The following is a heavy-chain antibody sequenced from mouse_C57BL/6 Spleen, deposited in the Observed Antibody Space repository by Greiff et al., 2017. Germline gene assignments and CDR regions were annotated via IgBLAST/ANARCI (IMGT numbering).Heavy chain of an antibody. CDR3: ARQESTRYFDV. D-gene: IGHD1-1*01. CDR2: ISGGGGNT. J-gene: IGHJ1*03. CDR1: GFTFSSYT. V-gene: IGHV5-9*01. Sequence: EVQLMESGGGLVKPGGSLKLSCAASGFTFSSYTMSWVRQTPEKRLEWVATISGGGGNTYYPDSVKGRFTISRDNAKNTLYLQMSSLRSEDTALYNCARQESTRYFDVWGTGTPVTVSS.